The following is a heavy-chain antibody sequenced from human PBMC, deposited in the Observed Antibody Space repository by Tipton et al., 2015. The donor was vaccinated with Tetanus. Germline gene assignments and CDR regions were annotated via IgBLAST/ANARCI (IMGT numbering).Heavy chain of an antibody. CDR2: INRNGGGK. Sequence: SLRLSCSASGFIFSNYWMSWVRQAPGRGLEWVANINRNGGGKYYVDSVKGRFTISRDEAKKSVYLQMSSLRVGDTAVYYCARDRGEDWTNFYYMDVWGKGATVIVSS. V-gene: IGHV3-7*01. CDR3: ARDRGEDWTNFYYMDV. CDR1: GFIFSNYW. J-gene: IGHJ6*03. D-gene: IGHD3/OR15-3a*01.